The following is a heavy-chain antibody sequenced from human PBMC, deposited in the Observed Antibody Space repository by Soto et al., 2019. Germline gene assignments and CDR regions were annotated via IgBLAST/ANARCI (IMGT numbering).Heavy chain of an antibody. V-gene: IGHV3-11*01. CDR2: INTLSSAI. CDR1: GFTFSDYY. J-gene: IGHJ4*02. Sequence: GGSLRLSCAGSGFTFSDYYMTWIRQAPGKGLEWVSYINTLSSAIYYADSVKGRFTISRDNAKNSLYLQMNSLRAEDTAVYYCARRLQWQLRPLDSWGRGTLVTVSS. D-gene: IGHD6-19*01. CDR3: ARRLQWQLRPLDS.